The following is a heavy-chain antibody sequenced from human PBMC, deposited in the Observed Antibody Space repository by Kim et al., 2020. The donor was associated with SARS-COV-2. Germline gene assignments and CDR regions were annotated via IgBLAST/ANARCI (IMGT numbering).Heavy chain of an antibody. J-gene: IGHJ6*02. D-gene: IGHD6-6*01. V-gene: IGHV3-30-3*01. CDR2: ISYDGSNK. CDR3: ASSSGGAYYYGMDV. CDR1: GFTFSSYA. Sequence: GGSLRLSCAASGFTFSSYAMHWVRQAPGKGLEWVAVISYDGSNKYYADSVKGRFTISRDNSKNTLYLQMNSLRAEDTAVYYGASSSGGAYYYGMDVWGQG.